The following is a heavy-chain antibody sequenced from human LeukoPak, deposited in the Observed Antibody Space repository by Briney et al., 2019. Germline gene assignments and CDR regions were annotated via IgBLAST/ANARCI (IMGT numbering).Heavy chain of an antibody. CDR1: GDTFSRYA. CDR3: ARGKLVATMDFDY. Sequence: SVKVSCKASGDTFSRYAISWVRQAPGQGLGWMGGLIPLFGTPSYTQKFQGRVTITADESTTTAYMEPSSLRSDDTAVYNCARGKLVATMDFDYWGQGTLVTVSS. D-gene: IGHD5-12*01. CDR2: LIPLFGTP. J-gene: IGHJ4*02. V-gene: IGHV1-69*13.